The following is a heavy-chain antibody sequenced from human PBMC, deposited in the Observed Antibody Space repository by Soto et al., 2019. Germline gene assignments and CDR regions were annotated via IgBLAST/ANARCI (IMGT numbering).Heavy chain of an antibody. J-gene: IGHJ5*02. Sequence: PGESLKISCKGSGYSFSSYWIGWVRQMPGKGLEWMGIIYPGDSDTRYSPSFQGQVIISADKSISTAYLQWSSLKASDTTMYYCARRGQWLDPSYNWFDPWGQGTLVTVSS. CDR2: IYPGDSDT. CDR1: GYSFSSYW. V-gene: IGHV5-51*01. CDR3: ARRGQWLDPSYNWFDP. D-gene: IGHD6-19*01.